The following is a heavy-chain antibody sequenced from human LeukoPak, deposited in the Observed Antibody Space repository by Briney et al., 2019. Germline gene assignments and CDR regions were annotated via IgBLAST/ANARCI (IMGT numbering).Heavy chain of an antibody. CDR1: GGSISSCY. CDR3: ARGPPYCGGDCYYYYYYGIDV. D-gene: IGHD2-21*02. CDR2: IYYSGST. J-gene: IGHJ6*02. V-gene: IGHV4-59*01. Sequence: PSETLSLTCTVSGGSISSCYWSWIRQPPGRGLEWIGYIYYSGSTNYNPSLKSRVTISVDTSKNQFSLKLSSVTAADTAVYYCARGPPYCGGDCYYYYYYGIDVWGQGTTVTVSS.